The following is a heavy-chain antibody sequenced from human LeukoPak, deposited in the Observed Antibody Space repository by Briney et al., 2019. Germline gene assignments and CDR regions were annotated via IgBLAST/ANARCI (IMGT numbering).Heavy chain of an antibody. D-gene: IGHD3-22*01. CDR1: GYTFTGYY. CDR2: INPNSGGT. CDR3: ATDGSGYYHFDC. V-gene: IGHV1-2*02. Sequence: ASVKVSCKASGYTFTGYYVHWVRQAPGQGLEWMGWINPNSGGTNYAQKFQGRVTMTRDTSISTAYMELSRLRSDDTAVYYCATDGSGYYHFDCWGQGTLVTVSS. J-gene: IGHJ4*02.